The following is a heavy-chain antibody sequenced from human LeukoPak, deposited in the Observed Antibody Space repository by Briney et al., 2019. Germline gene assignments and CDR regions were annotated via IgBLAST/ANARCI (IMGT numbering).Heavy chain of an antibody. V-gene: IGHV4-30-2*01. D-gene: IGHD3-10*01. J-gene: IGHJ4*02. Sequence: SETLSLTCTVSGVSISSGDYYWNWLRQPPGKGLECIGYIYHSGSTYYNPSLKSRVTISVDRSRNQFSLKLSSVTAADTAVYYCAGPGTYYFDYWGQGTLVTVSS. CDR2: IYHSGST. CDR1: GVSISSGDYY. CDR3: AGPGTYYFDY.